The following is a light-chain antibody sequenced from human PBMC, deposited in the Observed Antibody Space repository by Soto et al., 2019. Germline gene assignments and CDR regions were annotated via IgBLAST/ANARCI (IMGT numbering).Light chain of an antibody. V-gene: IGKV1-5*03. J-gene: IGKJ1*01. Sequence: DIQMSQSPSTLSASVVDRVPITCRATQSISSWLAWYQQKPGKSPKLLIYKASSLESGFPSRFSGSGSGRELTLTISSLQPDDFATYYCQQYNSYWPFGQGTKVDIK. CDR2: KAS. CDR1: QSISSW. CDR3: QQYNSYWP.